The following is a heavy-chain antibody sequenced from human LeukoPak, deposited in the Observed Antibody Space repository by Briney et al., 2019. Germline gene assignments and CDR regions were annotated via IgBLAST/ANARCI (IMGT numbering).Heavy chain of an antibody. CDR1: GGSISSSSYY. J-gene: IGHJ4*02. D-gene: IGHD3-3*01. Sequence: KPSETLSLTCTVSGGSISSSSYYWGWTRQPPGKGLEWIGSIYYSGSTYYNPSLKSRVTISVDTSKNQFSLKLSSVTAADTAVYYCACKYDFWSGYYGYFDYWGQGTLVTVSS. CDR3: ACKYDFWSGYYGYFDY. CDR2: IYYSGST. V-gene: IGHV4-39*01.